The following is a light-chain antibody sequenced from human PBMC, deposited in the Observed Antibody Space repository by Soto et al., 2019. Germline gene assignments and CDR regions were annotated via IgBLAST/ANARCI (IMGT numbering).Light chain of an antibody. V-gene: IGKV1-27*01. J-gene: IGKJ1*01. CDR3: QKYDTAPQT. CDR1: QGIIDN. CDR2: AAS. Sequence: DIQMTQSPSSLSASVGDTVTITCRASQGIIDNLAWFQQKPGKAPKLLIYAASTLQTGIPSRFSGSGAGTDFTLTIRSLQPEDVATYYCQKYDTAPQTFGPGTRVEIK.